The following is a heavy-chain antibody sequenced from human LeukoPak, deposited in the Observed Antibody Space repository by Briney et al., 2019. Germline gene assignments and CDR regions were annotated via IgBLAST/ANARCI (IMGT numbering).Heavy chain of an antibody. CDR1: GFPFSTYW. V-gene: IGHV3-74*01. CDR3: ARDGGVLPYN. J-gene: IGHJ4*02. CDR2: ISPTGSSR. Sequence: RRTPRLSSAASGFPFSTYWMHWVPHPPGKGLRWVSRISPTGSSRSYADSLKGRFIFSRDNAKNTLSFHMHSLTAPAPAVYYFARDGGVLPYNWGEGNLVTVSS. D-gene: IGHD3-3*01.